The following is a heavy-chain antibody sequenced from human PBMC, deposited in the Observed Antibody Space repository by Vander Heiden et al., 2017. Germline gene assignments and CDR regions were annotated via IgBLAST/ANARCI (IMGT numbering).Heavy chain of an antibody. CDR1: GFTFSSYG. V-gene: IGHV3-33*01. CDR3: AREDYENIDY. J-gene: IGHJ4*02. CDR2: IWYDGSNK. Sequence: QVQLVESGGGVVQPGRSLRLSCAASGFTFSSYGMHWVRQAPGKGLEWVAVIWYDGSNKYYADSVKGRFTISRDNSKNTLYLKMNSLRAEDTAVYYCAREDYENIDYWGQGTLVTVSS. D-gene: IGHD4-17*01.